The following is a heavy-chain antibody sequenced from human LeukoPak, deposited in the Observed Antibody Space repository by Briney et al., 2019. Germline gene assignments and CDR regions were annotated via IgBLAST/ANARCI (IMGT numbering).Heavy chain of an antibody. J-gene: IGHJ5*01. V-gene: IGHV5-51*01. D-gene: IGHD2-2*01. Sequence: GESLKISCKVPEYTFTYYWIGWVRQMPGKGLEWMGIIYLHDSDTRYRPSFQGQVTISADKSTRTAYLQWSSLKASDTAMYYCATTLTNYCSSTSCYASSWGQGTLVTVSS. CDR1: EYTFTYYW. CDR3: ATTLTNYCSSTSCYASS. CDR2: IYLHDSDT.